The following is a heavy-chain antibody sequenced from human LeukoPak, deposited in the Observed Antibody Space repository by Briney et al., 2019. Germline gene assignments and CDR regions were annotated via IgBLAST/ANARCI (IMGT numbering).Heavy chain of an antibody. CDR3: AREPRYSINSYAWFHP. D-gene: IGHD6-13*01. Sequence: GGSLRLSCAASGFTFSNYWMHWVRQAPGKGLVWVSRINRDGSSTTYADSVKGRFTISRDNAKHTLYLQMNSLRAEDTAVYYRAREPRYSINSYAWFHPWGQGTRVPVSS. V-gene: IGHV3-74*01. CDR1: GFTFSNYW. CDR2: INRDGSST. J-gene: IGHJ5*02.